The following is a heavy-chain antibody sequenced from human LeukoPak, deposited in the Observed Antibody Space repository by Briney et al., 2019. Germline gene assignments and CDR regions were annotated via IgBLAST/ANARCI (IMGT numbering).Heavy chain of an antibody. CDR3: ARDDAVGATLVAY. V-gene: IGHV3-15*01. CDR2: IKSKTDGGTT. Sequence: MPGGSLRLSCAASGFTFSNAWMSWVRQAPGKGLEWVGRIKSKTDGGTTDYAAPVKGRFTISRDDSKNTLYLQMNSLRAEDTAVYYCARDDAVGATLVAYWGQGTLVTVSS. J-gene: IGHJ4*02. D-gene: IGHD1-26*01. CDR1: GFTFSNAW.